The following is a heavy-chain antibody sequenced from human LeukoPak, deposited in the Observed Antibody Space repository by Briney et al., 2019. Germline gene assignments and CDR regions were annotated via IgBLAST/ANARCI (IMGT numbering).Heavy chain of an antibody. D-gene: IGHD6-19*01. CDR2: IIPVFGAA. CDR3: ARRVAVARRDAFDI. J-gene: IGHJ3*02. CDR1: GGTFSSYA. V-gene: IGHV1-69*05. Sequence: SVKVSCKASGGTFSSYAVSWVRQAPGQGLEWMGGIIPVFGAANYAQKLQGRVTMSTDTSTGTAYMELRSLRSDDTAVYYCARRVAVARRDAFDIWGQGTMVTVSS.